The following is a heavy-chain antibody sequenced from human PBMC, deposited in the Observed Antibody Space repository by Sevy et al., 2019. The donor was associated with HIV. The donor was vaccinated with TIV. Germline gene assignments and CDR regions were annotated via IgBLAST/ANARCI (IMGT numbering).Heavy chain of an antibody. Sequence: GGSLRLSCAASGFTFSDYYMSWIRQAPGKGLQWVSYISSSGSTIYYADSVKGRFTISRDNAKNSLYLQMNSLRAEDTAVYYCARDHRYCSGGSCYEWGQRTLVTVSS. J-gene: IGHJ4*02. CDR1: GFTFSDYY. CDR3: ARDHRYCSGGSCYE. D-gene: IGHD2-15*01. V-gene: IGHV3-11*01. CDR2: ISSSGSTI.